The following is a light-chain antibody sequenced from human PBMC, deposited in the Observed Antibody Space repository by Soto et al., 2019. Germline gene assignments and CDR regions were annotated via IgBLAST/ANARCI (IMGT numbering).Light chain of an antibody. CDR1: QGISTY. CDR3: QQIYDYPLT. CDR2: PAS. V-gene: IGKV1-9*01. J-gene: IGKJ4*01. Sequence: DIQWTQSPSFLSASVGDIVTITCRASQGISTYLVWYQQKTGKAPNLLIYPASTLQSGVPSRFTGSGSGTEFSLTVSSLPPEDSETYYCQQIYDYPLTFGGGTKVDIK.